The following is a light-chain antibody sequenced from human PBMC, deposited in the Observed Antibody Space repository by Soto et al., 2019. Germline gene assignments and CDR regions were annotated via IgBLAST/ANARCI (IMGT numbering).Light chain of an antibody. Sequence: DIQMTQSPSILSASVGDKVTITCRASQSMSSWLAWYQQKPGKAPKLLIYKASILESGVPSRFSGSGSGTEFTLTISSLQPDDFATYYCQQYQSYSHFGQGTKV. CDR1: QSMSSW. V-gene: IGKV1-5*03. CDR3: QQYQSYSH. J-gene: IGKJ1*01. CDR2: KAS.